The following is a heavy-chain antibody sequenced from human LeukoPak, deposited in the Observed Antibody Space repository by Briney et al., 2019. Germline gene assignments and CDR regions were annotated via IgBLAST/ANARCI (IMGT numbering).Heavy chain of an antibody. Sequence: PSETLSLTCTVSGDSISSSSYYWGWIRQPPGKGLEWIGSVYYSGSTYYNPSLKSRVAISVDTSENQFSLKLSSVTAADTAVYYCARQLWSYSGYYFDYWGQGTLVTVSS. D-gene: IGHD4/OR15-4a*01. J-gene: IGHJ4*02. CDR1: GDSISSSSYY. V-gene: IGHV4-39*01. CDR2: VYYSGST. CDR3: ARQLWSYSGYYFDY.